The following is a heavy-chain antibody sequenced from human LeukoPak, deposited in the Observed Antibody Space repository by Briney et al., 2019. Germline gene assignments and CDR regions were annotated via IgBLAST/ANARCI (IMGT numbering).Heavy chain of an antibody. Sequence: GGSLRLSCAASRFTFSNYWMNWVRQAPGKGLEWVANIQQDASEKYYVDSVRGRFTISRDNAKNSLYLQMDSLRGEDTAVYFCARGVAALMDVWGKGTTVTVSS. CDR1: RFTFSNYW. CDR3: ARGVAALMDV. V-gene: IGHV3-7*04. D-gene: IGHD6-6*01. CDR2: IQQDASEK. J-gene: IGHJ6*03.